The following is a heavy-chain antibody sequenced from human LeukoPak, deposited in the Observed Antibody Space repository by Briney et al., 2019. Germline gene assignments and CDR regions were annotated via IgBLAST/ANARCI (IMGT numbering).Heavy chain of an antibody. D-gene: IGHD4-17*01. Sequence: GASVKVSCKVSGYTLTELSMHWVRQAPGKGLEWMGGFDPEDGETIYAQKFQGRVTITEDTSTDTAYMELSSLRSEDTAVYYCATNYGDPNRDLRSWGQGTLVTVSS. J-gene: IGHJ4*02. CDR2: FDPEDGET. CDR1: GYTLTELS. V-gene: IGHV1-24*01. CDR3: ATNYGDPNRDLRS.